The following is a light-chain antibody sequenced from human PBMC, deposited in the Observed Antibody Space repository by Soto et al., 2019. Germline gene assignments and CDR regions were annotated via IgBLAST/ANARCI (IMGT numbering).Light chain of an antibody. V-gene: IGLV2-14*01. J-gene: IGLJ1*01. CDR3: TSYTSTTTFV. CDR2: EVS. CDR1: SSDVGGYNY. Sequence: QSVLTQPASVSGSPGQSITISCTGTSSDVGGYNYVSWYQQHPGKAPKLMIYEVSNRPSGVSNRFSGSKSGNTASLTISGLQAEDEADYYCTSYTSTTTFVFATGLKVAVL.